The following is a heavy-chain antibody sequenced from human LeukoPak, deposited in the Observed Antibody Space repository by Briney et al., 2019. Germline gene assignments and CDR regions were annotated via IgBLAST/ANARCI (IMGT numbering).Heavy chain of an antibody. CDR2: IYYSGST. CDR3: ARAPTYYYYMDV. Sequence: SETLSLTCTVSGGSISSYYWSWIRQPPGKGLEWIGYIYYSGSTNYNPSLKSRVTISVDTSKNQFSLKLSSVTAADTAVYYCARAPTYYYYMDVWGKGTTVTVSS. CDR1: GGSISSYY. J-gene: IGHJ6*03. V-gene: IGHV4-59*01.